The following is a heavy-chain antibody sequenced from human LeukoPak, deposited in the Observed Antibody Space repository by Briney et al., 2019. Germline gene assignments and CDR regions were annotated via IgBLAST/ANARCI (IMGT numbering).Heavy chain of an antibody. CDR1: GGTFSSYA. Sequence: GASVKVSCKASGGTFSSYAISWVRQAPGQGLEGMGRIIPIFGTANYAQKFQGRVTITTDESTSTAYMELSSLRSEDTAVYYCARDGIAAAGFGYWGQGTLVTVSS. J-gene: IGHJ4*02. V-gene: IGHV1-69*05. CDR3: ARDGIAAAGFGY. CDR2: IIPIFGTA. D-gene: IGHD6-13*01.